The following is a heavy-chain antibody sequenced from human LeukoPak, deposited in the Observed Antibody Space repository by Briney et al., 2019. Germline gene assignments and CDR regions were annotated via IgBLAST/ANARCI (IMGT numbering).Heavy chain of an antibody. D-gene: IGHD1-26*01. Sequence: GGSLRLSCAASGFTFDDYGMNWVRRAPGKGLEWVSGINWKGGTTAYADSVKGRFTISRDNAKNSLYLQMNSLRAEDTAFYYCAKVGGELLPGNFDYWGQGILVTVSS. J-gene: IGHJ4*02. V-gene: IGHV3-20*04. CDR2: INWKGGTT. CDR3: AKVGGELLPGNFDY. CDR1: GFTFDDYG.